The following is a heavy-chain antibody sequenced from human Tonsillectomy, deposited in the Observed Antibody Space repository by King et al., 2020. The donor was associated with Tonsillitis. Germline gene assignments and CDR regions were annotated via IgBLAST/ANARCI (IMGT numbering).Heavy chain of an antibody. CDR3: ARVLGRQGSGGYGFDY. D-gene: IGHD3-10*01. CDR1: GDTLSNYA. Sequence: VQLVQSGSELKKPGASVKVSCKASGDTLSNYALNWVRQAPGQGLEWMGWINTNTGNPTYAQGFTGRFVFSLDTSVSTAYLQISSLKSEDTAVYYCARVLGRQGSGGYGFDYWGQGTLVTVSS. CDR2: INTNTGNP. J-gene: IGHJ4*02. V-gene: IGHV7-4-1*02.